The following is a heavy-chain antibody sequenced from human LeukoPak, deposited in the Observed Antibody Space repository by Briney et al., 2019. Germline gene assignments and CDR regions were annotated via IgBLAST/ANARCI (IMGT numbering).Heavy chain of an antibody. Sequence: SETLSLTCTVSGGSISSSSYYWGWIRQPPGKGLEWIGSIYYSGSTYYNPSLKSRVTISVDTSKNQFSLKLSSVTAADTAVYYCARQGIVVVVAEGIDYWGQGTLVTVSS. J-gene: IGHJ4*02. D-gene: IGHD2-15*01. CDR2: IYYSGST. V-gene: IGHV4-39*01. CDR1: GGSISSSSYY. CDR3: ARQGIVVVVAEGIDY.